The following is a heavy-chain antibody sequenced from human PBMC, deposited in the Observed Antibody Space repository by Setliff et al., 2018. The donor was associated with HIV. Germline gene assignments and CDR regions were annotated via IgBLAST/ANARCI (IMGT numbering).Heavy chain of an antibody. CDR3: TTDQGSSWFDS. D-gene: IGHD2-2*01. CDR2: IYDSGST. V-gene: IGHV4-39*07. CDR1: GGSTSSSRYY. Sequence: PSETLSLTCTVAGGSTSSSRYYWGWIRQSPGKGLEWNGSIYDSGSTHYNPSLKSRVTISVDTSKNQFSLKVSSVTAEDTAVYYCTTDQGSSWFDSWGQGTLVTVSS. J-gene: IGHJ5*01.